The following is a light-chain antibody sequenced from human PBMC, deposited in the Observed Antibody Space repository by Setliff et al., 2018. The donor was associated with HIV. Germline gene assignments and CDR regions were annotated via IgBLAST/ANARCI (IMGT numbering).Light chain of an antibody. Sequence: QSVLAQPASVSGSPGQSITISCTGTSSDVGTYNFVSWYQQLPGKAPKLIIFEGTKRLSGVSNRFSGSNSGNTASLTISGLQPEDEADYYCCSHAGGNTYIFGSGTKVT. CDR2: EGT. CDR1: SSDVGTYNF. CDR3: CSHAGGNTYI. V-gene: IGLV2-23*01. J-gene: IGLJ1*01.